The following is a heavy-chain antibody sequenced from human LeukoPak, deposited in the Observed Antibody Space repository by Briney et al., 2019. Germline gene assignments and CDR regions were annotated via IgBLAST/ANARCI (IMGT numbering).Heavy chain of an antibody. CDR3: ARWVVVVAATKGAFDI. CDR1: GGSISSSSYY. J-gene: IGHJ3*02. CDR2: IYYSGST. V-gene: IGHV4-39*07. D-gene: IGHD2-15*01. Sequence: SEILSLTCTVSGGSISSSSYYWGWIRQPPGKGLEWIGSIYYSGSTYYNPSLKSRVTISVDTSKNQFSLKLSSVTAADTAVYYCARWVVVVAATKGAFDIWGQGTMVTVSS.